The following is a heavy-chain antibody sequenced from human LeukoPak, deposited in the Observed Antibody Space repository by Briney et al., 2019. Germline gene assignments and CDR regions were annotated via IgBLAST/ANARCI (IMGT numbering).Heavy chain of an antibody. D-gene: IGHD3-9*01. V-gene: IGHV4-30-2*01. CDR1: GGASIGSGGYY. Sequence: SETLSLTCTVSGGASIGSGGYYWSWIRQPPGKGLEWIGYIYHSGSTNYNPSLKSRVTISVDKSKNQFSLKLSSVTAADTAVYYCARETRYPGYYYGMDVWGQGTTVTVSS. J-gene: IGHJ6*02. CDR3: ARETRYPGYYYGMDV. CDR2: IYHSGST.